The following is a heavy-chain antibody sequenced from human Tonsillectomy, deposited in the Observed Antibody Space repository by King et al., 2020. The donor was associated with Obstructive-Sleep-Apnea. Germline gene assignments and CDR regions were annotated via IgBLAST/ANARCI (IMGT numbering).Heavy chain of an antibody. V-gene: IGHV3-23*04. Sequence: VQLVESGGGLVQPGGSLRLSCAASGFTFSSYAMSWVRQAPGKGLEWVSAISGSGGSTYYADSVKGRFTISRDNSKNTLYLQMNSLRAEDTAVYYCASNELHYDYVWGSYRYSPLDYWGQGTLVTVSS. CDR1: GFTFSSYA. CDR2: ISGSGGST. J-gene: IGHJ4*02. D-gene: IGHD3-16*02. CDR3: ASNELHYDYVWGSYRYSPLDY.